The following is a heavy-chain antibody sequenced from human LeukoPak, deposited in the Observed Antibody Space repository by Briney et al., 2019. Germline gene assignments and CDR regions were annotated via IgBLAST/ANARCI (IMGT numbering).Heavy chain of an antibody. CDR3: AKNDFWSGYPYYYYYMDV. J-gene: IGHJ6*03. CDR1: GFTFSSYW. D-gene: IGHD3-3*01. Sequence: PGGSLRLSCAASGFTFSSYWMSWVRQAPGKGLEWVANIKQDGSEKYYVDSVKGRFTISRDNAKNSLHLQMNSLRAEDTAVYYCAKNDFWSGYPYYYYYMDVWGKGTTVTVSS. CDR2: IKQDGSEK. V-gene: IGHV3-7*01.